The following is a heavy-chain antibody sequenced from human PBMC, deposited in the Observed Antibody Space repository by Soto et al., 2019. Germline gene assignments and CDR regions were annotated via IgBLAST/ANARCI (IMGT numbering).Heavy chain of an antibody. CDR1: GGSVSSASFY. V-gene: IGHV4-61*01. J-gene: IGHJ5*01. Sequence: PSETLSLTCTVSGGSVSSASFYWNWIRQPPGKGLEWIGYISYSGSTNYNPSLRSRVTISVDTSKNQFSLRLTSATAADTAVYYCARGDAINWFDSWGQGTPVTVSS. CDR3: ARGDAINWFDS. CDR2: ISYSGST. D-gene: IGHD2-2*01.